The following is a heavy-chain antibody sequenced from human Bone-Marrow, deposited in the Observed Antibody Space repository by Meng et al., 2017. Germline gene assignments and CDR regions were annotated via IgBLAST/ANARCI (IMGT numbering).Heavy chain of an antibody. D-gene: IGHD6-13*01. V-gene: IGHV1-2*06. CDR1: GYTFTGYY. Sequence: ASVKVSCKASGYTFTGYYMHWVRQAPGQGLEWMGRINPNSGGTNYAQKLQGRVTMTTDTSTSTAYMELRSLRSDDTAVYYCARVVPIAAAGWDTYYFDYWGQGTLVTVSS. CDR3: ARVVPIAAAGWDTYYFDY. J-gene: IGHJ4*02. CDR2: INPNSGGT.